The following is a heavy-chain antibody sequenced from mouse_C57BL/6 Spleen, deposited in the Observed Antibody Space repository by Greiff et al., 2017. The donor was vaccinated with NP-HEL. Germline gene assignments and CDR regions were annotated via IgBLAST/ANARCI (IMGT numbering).Heavy chain of an antibody. CDR1: GFTFSSYT. V-gene: IGHV5-9*01. J-gene: IGHJ1*03. Sequence: EVKLVESGGDLVKPGGSLKLSCAASGFTFSSYTMSWVRQTPEKRLEWVATISGGGGNTYYPDNVKGRFTISRDNAKNTLYLQMSSLRSEDTALYYCARLDWYFDVWGTGTTVTVSS. CDR2: ISGGGGNT. CDR3: ARLDWYFDV.